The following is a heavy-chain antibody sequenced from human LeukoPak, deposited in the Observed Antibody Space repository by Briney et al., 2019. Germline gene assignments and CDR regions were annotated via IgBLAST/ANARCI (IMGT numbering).Heavy chain of an antibody. J-gene: IGHJ4*02. CDR2: IYYSGTT. Sequence: SETLSLTCTVSGGSMNSTSHYWVWIRQPRGKGPDWIANIYYSGTTYYNPSLKSRVTISVDMSKNQFSLKLRSVTAADTAVYYCATLWYTTGWYNYWGPGTLVTVSP. D-gene: IGHD6-13*01. CDR3: ATLWYTTGWYNY. CDR1: GGSMNSTSHY. V-gene: IGHV4-39*01.